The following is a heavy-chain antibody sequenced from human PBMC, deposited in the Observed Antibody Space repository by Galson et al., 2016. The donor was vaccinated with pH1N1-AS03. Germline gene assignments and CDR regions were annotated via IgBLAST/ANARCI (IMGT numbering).Heavy chain of an antibody. CDR3: ATNIEQRYTSKWYKFDH. J-gene: IGHJ4*02. CDR1: GFTFSSYS. V-gene: IGHV3-21*01. Sequence: SLRLSCAASGFTFSSYSVNWVRQAPGKGLEWVSSISSRSSDIHYADSVKGRFTISRDNARRSLYLQMNSLRAEDTAVYYCATNIEQRYTSKWYKFDHWGPGTLVTVSS. CDR2: ISSRSSDI. D-gene: IGHD6-13*01.